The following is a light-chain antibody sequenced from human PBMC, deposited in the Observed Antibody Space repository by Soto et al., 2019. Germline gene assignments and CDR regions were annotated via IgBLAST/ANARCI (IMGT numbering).Light chain of an antibody. V-gene: IGKV3-20*01. Sequence: IVLTQSPGTLSLSPGERATLSCRASQSVTSSYLAWYQQRTGESPRLIIYGASSRATGIQERFSGSGSGTDFTLPIRRLEPEDTAVYYCQQYGRSPQWTVVPVTMVEIK. CDR1: QSVTSSY. CDR3: QQYGRSPQWT. J-gene: IGKJ1*01. CDR2: GAS.